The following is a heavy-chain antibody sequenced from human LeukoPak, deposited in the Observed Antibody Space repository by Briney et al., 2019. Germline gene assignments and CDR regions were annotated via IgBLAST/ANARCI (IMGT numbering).Heavy chain of an antibody. CDR1: GFTVSSNY. V-gene: IGHV3-66*02. D-gene: IGHD2-2*01. J-gene: IGHJ4*02. CDR3: ARGRGYCSSTSCYYFDY. Sequence: GGSLRLSCAASGFTVSSNYMSWVRQDPGKGLEWVSVIYSGGSTYYADSVKGRFTISRDNSKNTLYLQMNSLRAEDTAVYYCARGRGYCSSTSCYYFDYWGQGTLVTVSS. CDR2: IYSGGST.